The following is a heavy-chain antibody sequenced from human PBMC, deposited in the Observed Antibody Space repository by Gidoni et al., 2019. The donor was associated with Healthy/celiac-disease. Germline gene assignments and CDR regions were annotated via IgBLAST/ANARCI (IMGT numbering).Heavy chain of an antibody. Sequence: EWIGSIYPSGSTYYNPSRKSRVTISVDTAKNQFSLKLSSVTAADTAVYYCATGPVGEAAGTVDYWGQGTLVTGSS. J-gene: IGHJ4*02. CDR3: ATGPVGEAAGTVDY. D-gene: IGHD6-13*01. V-gene: IGHV4-38-2*01. CDR2: IYPSGST.